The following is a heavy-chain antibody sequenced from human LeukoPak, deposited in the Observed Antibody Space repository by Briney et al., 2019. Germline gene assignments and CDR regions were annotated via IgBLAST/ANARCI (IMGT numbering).Heavy chain of an antibody. CDR3: ATDPSYCSGGSCYSG. J-gene: IGHJ4*02. CDR1: GFTFGSYA. V-gene: IGHV3-23*01. Sequence: GGSLRLSCAASGFTFGSYAMRWVRQAPRKGLEWVSGISGSGGSTDYADSVKGRFTISRDNSKNTLFLQMNSLRAEDTAVYYCATDPSYCSGGSCYSGWGQGTLVTVSS. D-gene: IGHD2-15*01. CDR2: ISGSGGST.